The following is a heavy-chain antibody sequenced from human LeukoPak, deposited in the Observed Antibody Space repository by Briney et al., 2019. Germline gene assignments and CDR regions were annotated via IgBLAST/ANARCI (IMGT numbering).Heavy chain of an antibody. J-gene: IGHJ4*02. D-gene: IGHD3-9*01. CDR1: GYTFTGYY. CDR2: IYPNSGCK. V-gene: IGHV1-2*02. CDR3: ARDVTDYLGAGY. Sequence: ASVKVSCKASGYTFTGYYIHWVRQAPGQRLGWMGWIYPNSGCKKYAQKFQGRVTMTSDTSISTDYIDVSRLRSADTAVYYCARDVTDYLGAGYWGKGTLVTVAS.